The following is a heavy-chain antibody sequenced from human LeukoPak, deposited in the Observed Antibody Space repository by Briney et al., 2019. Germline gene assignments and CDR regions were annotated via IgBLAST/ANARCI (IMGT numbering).Heavy chain of an antibody. J-gene: IGHJ4*02. V-gene: IGHV3-30*18. Sequence: GGSLRLSCAASGFTFGSYGMHWVRQAPGKGLEWVAVISYDGSNKYYADSVKGRFTISRDNSKNTLYLQMNSLRAEDTAVYYCAKDGELLSYYFDYWGQGTLVTVSS. CDR2: ISYDGSNK. D-gene: IGHD1-26*01. CDR1: GFTFGSYG. CDR3: AKDGELLSYYFDY.